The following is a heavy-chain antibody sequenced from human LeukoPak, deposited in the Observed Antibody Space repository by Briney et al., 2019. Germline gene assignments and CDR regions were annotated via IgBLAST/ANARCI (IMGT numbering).Heavy chain of an antibody. CDR2: IYTSGST. V-gene: IGHV4-4*07. CDR3: ARGRYYYDSSGYSREYYYYYGMDV. J-gene: IGHJ6*02. Sequence: SETLSLTCSVSSGAISSYLWSWIRQPASKGLEWIGRIYTSGSTNYNPSLKSRVTMSVDTSKNQFSLKLSSVTAADTDVYYCARGRYYYDSSGYSREYYYYYGMDVWGQGTTVTVSS. CDR1: SGAISSYL. D-gene: IGHD3-22*01.